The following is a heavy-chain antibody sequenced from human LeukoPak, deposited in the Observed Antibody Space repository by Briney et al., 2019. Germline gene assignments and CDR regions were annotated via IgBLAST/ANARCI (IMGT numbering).Heavy chain of an antibody. J-gene: IGHJ4*02. CDR2: IYYSGST. CDR1: GGSISSYY. V-gene: IGHV4-59*01. CDR3: ARDPYY. Sequence: SETLSLTCTVSGGSISSYYWSWIRQPPGKGLEWIEDIYYSGSTNYNPALKSRVTISVDTSKNQFSLKLSSVTAADTAVYYCARDPYYWGQGTLVTVSS. D-gene: IGHD2-21*01.